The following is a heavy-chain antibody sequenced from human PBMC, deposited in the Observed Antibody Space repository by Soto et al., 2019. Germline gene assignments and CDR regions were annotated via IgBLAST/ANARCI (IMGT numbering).Heavy chain of an antibody. J-gene: IGHJ4*02. D-gene: IGHD3-10*01. CDR3: ARQVTLLWFGELFLYYFDY. Sequence: SETLSLTCVVSGGSMRSGAYYWNCIRQHPGKGLEWIGYSYHTGSTFYNPSLKSRLTISVDTSRNQFPLKLSSVTAADTALYYCARQVTLLWFGELFLYYFDYWGQGTLVPVSS. V-gene: IGHV4-31*11. CDR1: GGSMRSGAYY. CDR2: SYHTGST.